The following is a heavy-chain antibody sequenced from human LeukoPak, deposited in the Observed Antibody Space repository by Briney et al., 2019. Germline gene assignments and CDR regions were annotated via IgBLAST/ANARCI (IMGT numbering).Heavy chain of an antibody. CDR1: GGSFSGYY. D-gene: IGHD5-12*01. CDR2: INHSGST. CDR3: ARERGYSGYSFDY. V-gene: IGHV4-34*01. J-gene: IGHJ4*02. Sequence: PSETLSLTCAVSGGSFSGYYWSWIRQPPGKGLEWIGEINHSGSTNYNPSLKSRVTISVDTSKNQFSLKLSSVTAADTAVYYCARERGYSGYSFDYWGQGTLVTVSS.